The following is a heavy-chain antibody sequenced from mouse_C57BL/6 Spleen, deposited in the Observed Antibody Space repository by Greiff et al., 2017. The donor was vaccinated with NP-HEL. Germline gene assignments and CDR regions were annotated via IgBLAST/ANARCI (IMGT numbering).Heavy chain of an antibody. D-gene: IGHD1-1*01. CDR1: GFNITDYY. Sequence: VQLQQPGAELVKPGASVKLSCTASGFNITDYYMHWVKQRTEQGLEWIGRLDPADGETQYAPKFQGKATITADTSSNTAYLQLSSLTSEDTAVYYCARLRDWYFDVWGTGTTVTVSS. CDR2: LDPADGET. J-gene: IGHJ1*03. CDR3: ARLRDWYFDV. V-gene: IGHV14-2*01.